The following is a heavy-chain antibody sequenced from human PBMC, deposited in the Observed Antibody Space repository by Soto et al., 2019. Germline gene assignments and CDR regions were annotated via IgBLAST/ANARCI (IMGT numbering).Heavy chain of an antibody. CDR1: GGTISTYY. CDR3: ARGSAVPTRRWMDV. Sequence: QVRLQESGPGLVKPSETLSLTCTVSGGTISTYYWNWIRQPPGKGLEWIGYIYYSGSTNYNPSLRGRAILSVDTYKSWFSLRLDSLTAADTAVYYWARGSAVPTRRWMDVWGQGTTVPVSS. V-gene: IGHV4-59*01. CDR2: IYYSGST. D-gene: IGHD4-4*01. J-gene: IGHJ6*02.